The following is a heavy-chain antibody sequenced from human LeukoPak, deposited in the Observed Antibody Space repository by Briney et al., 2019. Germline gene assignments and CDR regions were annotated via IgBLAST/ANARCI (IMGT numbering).Heavy chain of an antibody. J-gene: IGHJ3*02. D-gene: IGHD2-2*02. CDR2: IKSKTDGWAT. CDR1: GFTFSNAW. Sequence: GGSLRLSCAASGFTFSNAWMSWVRQAPGKGLEWVGRIKSKTDGWATDYAAPGKGIFTISRDDSKNTLYLQMNSLKTEATAVYYCTTALRLYCSSPSCSTYAFDIWGQGTMVTVSS. CDR3: TTALRLYCSSPSCSTYAFDI. V-gene: IGHV3-15*01.